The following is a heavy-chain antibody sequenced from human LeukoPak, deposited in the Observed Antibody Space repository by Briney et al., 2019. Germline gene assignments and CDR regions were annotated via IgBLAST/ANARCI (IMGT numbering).Heavy chain of an antibody. Sequence: SETLSLTCAVYGGSFSGYYWSWIRQPPGKGLEWIGEINHSGSTNYNPSLKSRVTISVDTSKNQFSLKLSSVTAADTSVYCCARVARIAAAGTKDYWGQGTLVTVSS. V-gene: IGHV4-34*01. D-gene: IGHD6-13*01. J-gene: IGHJ4*02. CDR1: GGSFSGYY. CDR3: ARVARIAAAGTKDY. CDR2: INHSGST.